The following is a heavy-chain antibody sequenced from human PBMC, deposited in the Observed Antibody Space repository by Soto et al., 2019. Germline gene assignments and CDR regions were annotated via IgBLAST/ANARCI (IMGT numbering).Heavy chain of an antibody. J-gene: IGHJ6*03. CDR2: IWYDGSNK. CDR1: GFTFSSYG. CDR3: ARDPVLRFLEWSNYYYYYYMDV. V-gene: IGHV3-33*01. D-gene: IGHD3-3*01. Sequence: GGSLRLSCAASGFTFSSYGMHWVRQAPGKGLEWVAVIWYDGSNKYYADSVKGRFTISRDNSKNTLYLQMNSLRAEDTAVYYCARDPVLRFLEWSNYYYYYYMDVWGKGTTVTVSS.